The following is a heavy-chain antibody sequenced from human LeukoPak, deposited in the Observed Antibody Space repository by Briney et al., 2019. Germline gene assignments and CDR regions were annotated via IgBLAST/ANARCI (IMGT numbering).Heavy chain of an antibody. J-gene: IGHJ4*02. D-gene: IGHD4-11*01. CDR3: ARVGVMKTTVDY. V-gene: IGHV3-72*01. CDR1: GFTFSDHY. CDR2: TRDKASSYTT. Sequence: GGSLRLSCAASGFTFSDHYMAWVRQAPGKGLEWVGRTRDKASSYTTDYAASVKGRFTISRDDSKNSLYLQMNSLKTEDTAVYYRARVGVMKTTVDYWGQGALVTVSS.